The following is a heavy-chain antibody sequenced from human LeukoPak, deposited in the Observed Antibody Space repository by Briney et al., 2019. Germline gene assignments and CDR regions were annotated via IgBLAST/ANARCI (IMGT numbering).Heavy chain of an antibody. V-gene: IGHV4-59*01. D-gene: IGHD3-22*01. CDR1: GGSISSYY. Sequence: SETLSLTCTVSGGSISSYYWSWIRQPPGRGLEWIGYIYYSGSTNYNPSLKSRVTISVDTSKNQFSLKLSSVTAADTAVYYCARGSGYYYFDYWGQGTLVTVSS. J-gene: IGHJ4*02. CDR3: ARGSGYYYFDY. CDR2: IYYSGST.